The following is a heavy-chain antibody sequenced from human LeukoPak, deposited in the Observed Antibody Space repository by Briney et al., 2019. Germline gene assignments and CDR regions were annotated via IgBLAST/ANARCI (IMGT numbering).Heavy chain of an antibody. D-gene: IGHD1-26*01. Sequence: ASVKVSCKASGYTFTGYYMHWVRQAPGHGLEWMGWVYPNSGGTNYAQKFQGRVTMTRDTSISTAHMELSRLRSDDTAVYYCARDGLVGATTGRDYWGQGTLVTVSS. CDR1: GYTFTGYY. V-gene: IGHV1-2*02. CDR3: ARDGLVGATTGRDY. J-gene: IGHJ4*02. CDR2: VYPNSGGT.